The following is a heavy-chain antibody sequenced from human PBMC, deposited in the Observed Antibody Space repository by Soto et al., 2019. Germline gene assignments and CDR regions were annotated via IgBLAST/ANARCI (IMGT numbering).Heavy chain of an antibody. V-gene: IGHV3-33*01. D-gene: IGHD5-12*01. CDR3: TREPGRGRADV. Sequence: VQLVESGGGVVQPGRSLRLSCAASGFTFGNYGMHWVRQAPGKGVEWVAVIWYDGSKRYYADSVKGRFTISRDNSKNTLYLQMKSLRAEDTGLYHCTREPGRGRADVWGQGTTVTVSS. J-gene: IGHJ6*02. CDR2: IWYDGSKR. CDR1: GFTFGNYG.